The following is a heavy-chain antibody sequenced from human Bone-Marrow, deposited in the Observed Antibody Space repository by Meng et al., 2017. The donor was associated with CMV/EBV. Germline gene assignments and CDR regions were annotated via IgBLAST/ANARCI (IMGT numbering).Heavy chain of an antibody. CDR2: ISGSTI. V-gene: IGHV3-21*01. CDR3: SSEVLGLH. J-gene: IGHJ4*02. Sequence: GESLKISCAASGFTFSSYSMNWVRQAPGKGLEWVSSISGSTIYYADSVNVRFTISRDNAQNSLYLQMNSLRDEDTAVYYCSSEVLGLHWGQGTLVTVSS. D-gene: IGHD3-16*01. CDR1: GFTFSSYS.